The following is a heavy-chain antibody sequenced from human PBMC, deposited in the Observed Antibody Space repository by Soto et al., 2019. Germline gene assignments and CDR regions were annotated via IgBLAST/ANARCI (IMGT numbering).Heavy chain of an antibody. CDR3: TRGSIDWHFDC. J-gene: IGHJ4*02. CDR1: GFILSTYN. CDR2: MSYDGSNR. D-gene: IGHD3-9*01. Sequence: QVQLEESGGGVVQPGSSLRLSCAASGFILSTYNMYWVRQSPDKGLEWVGVMSYDGSNRYYSDSVRGRFTISRDASKNTLDLQMNSLRVDDTAVYFCTRGSIDWHFDCWGQGTQVIVSS. V-gene: IGHV3-30*03.